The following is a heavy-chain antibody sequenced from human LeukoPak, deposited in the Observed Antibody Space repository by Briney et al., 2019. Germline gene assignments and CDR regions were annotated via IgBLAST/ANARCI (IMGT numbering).Heavy chain of an antibody. J-gene: IGHJ6*02. D-gene: IGHD1-26*01. CDR3: ASGSSEYYYYYGMDV. CDR1: GFTFSDYY. V-gene: IGHV3-11*01. CDR2: ISSSGSTI. Sequence: GSLRLSCAASGFTFSDYYMSWIRQAPGKGLEWVSYISSSGSTIYYADSVKGRFTISRDNAKNSLYLQMNSPRAEDTAVYYCASGSSEYYYYYGMDVWGQGTTVTVSS.